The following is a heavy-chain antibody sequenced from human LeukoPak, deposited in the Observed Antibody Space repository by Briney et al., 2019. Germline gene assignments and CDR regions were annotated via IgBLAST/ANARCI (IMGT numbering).Heavy chain of an antibody. Sequence: GGSLRLSCAASGFTFSSYSMNWVRQAPGKGLEWVSYITFSSSIIYYADSVKGRFTISRDNAKNSLYLQMNSLRAEDTAVYYCARVGELFGYYYYYMDVWGKGTTVTVSS. CDR3: ARVGELFGYYYYYMDV. CDR1: GFTFSSYS. J-gene: IGHJ6*03. V-gene: IGHV3-48*01. CDR2: ITFSSSII. D-gene: IGHD3-10*01.